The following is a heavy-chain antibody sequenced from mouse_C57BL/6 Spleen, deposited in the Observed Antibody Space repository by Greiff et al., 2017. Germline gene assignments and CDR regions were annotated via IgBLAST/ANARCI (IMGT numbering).Heavy chain of an antibody. CDR3: ARVPYYYGSSIYWYFDV. CDR2: ISDGGSYT. J-gene: IGHJ1*03. D-gene: IGHD1-1*01. Sequence: EVKLMESGGGLVKPGGSLKLSCAASGFTFSSYAMSWVRQTPEKRLEWVATISDGGSYTYYPDNVKGRFTISRDNAKNNLYLQMSHLKSEDTAMYYCARVPYYYGSSIYWYFDVWGTGTTVTVSS. CDR1: GFTFSSYA. V-gene: IGHV5-4*03.